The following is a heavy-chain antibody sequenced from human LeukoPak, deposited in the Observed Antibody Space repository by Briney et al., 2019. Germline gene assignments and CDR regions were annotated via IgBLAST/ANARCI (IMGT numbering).Heavy chain of an antibody. CDR2: MLDSGRT. J-gene: IGHJ4*02. CDR3: ARHPTRRDVYDHLDY. V-gene: IGHV4-39*01. D-gene: IGHD5/OR15-5a*01. Sequence: SETLSLTCAVSGGSISSGNYHCAWLRQPPGKGPEWFGSMLDSGRTYYNPSVKSRVTISVDTSKNQFSLKVTSVTAADTAVYYCARHPTRRDVYDHLDYWGQGTLVTVSS. CDR1: GGSISSGNYH.